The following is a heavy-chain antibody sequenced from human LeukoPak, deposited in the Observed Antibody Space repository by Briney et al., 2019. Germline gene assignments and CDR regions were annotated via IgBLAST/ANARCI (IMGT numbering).Heavy chain of an antibody. CDR2: ISGSSSYI. J-gene: IGHJ3*02. CDR3: ARSPGSSGWYSGQAFDI. D-gene: IGHD6-19*01. Sequence: GGSLRLSCAASGFTFSSYSMNWVRQAPGKGLEWVSSISGSSSYIYYADSVKGRFTISRDNSKNTLYLQMNSLRAEDTAVYYCARSPGSSGWYSGQAFDIWGQGTMVTVSS. V-gene: IGHV3-21*04. CDR1: GFTFSSYS.